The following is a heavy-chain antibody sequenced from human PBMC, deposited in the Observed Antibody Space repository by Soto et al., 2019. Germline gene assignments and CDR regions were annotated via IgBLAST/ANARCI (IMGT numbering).Heavy chain of an antibody. J-gene: IGHJ6*02. D-gene: IGHD3-16*01. Sequence: GESLKISCNGSQYRFNSYCIGWVLQRPGKGLDWIGMIYPGDSDTTYSPSFEGQVTMSVDKSISTAYLEWNSLKASDSATYYCARQGSNGAYVYYPMDVWGQGTTVTVSS. CDR1: QYRFNSYC. CDR3: ARQGSNGAYVYYPMDV. CDR2: IYPGDSDT. V-gene: IGHV5-51*01.